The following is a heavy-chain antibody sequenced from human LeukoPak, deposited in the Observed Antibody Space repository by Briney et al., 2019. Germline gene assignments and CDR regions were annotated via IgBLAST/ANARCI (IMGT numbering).Heavy chain of an antibody. CDR3: ARDSSTMESF. V-gene: IGHV3-74*01. J-gene: IGHJ4*02. CDR1: GFTLSRYW. D-gene: IGHD2-2*01. CDR2: VSGDGSTI. Sequence: GGSLRLSCAASGFTLSRYWIHWVRQAPGKGLIWVSRVSGDGSTINYADSVRGRFTISRDNARNMVYLQMNNLRAEDTAMYYCARDSSTMESFWGQGTLVTVSS.